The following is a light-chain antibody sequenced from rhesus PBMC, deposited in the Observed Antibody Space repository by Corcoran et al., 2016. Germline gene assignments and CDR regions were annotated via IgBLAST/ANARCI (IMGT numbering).Light chain of an antibody. V-gene: IGKV2-104*02. CDR2: EVS. CDR1: QSLLDSEDGHTY. J-gene: IGKJ2*01. Sequence: DIVMTQTPLSLPVTPGEPASISCRSSQSLLDSEDGHTYLDWYLQKPGQSPQLLIYEVSNRASGVPDRVSGSGSDTDCTLKISRVEAEEVGVYYCMQAREFPYSFGQGTKVEIK. CDR3: MQAREFPYS.